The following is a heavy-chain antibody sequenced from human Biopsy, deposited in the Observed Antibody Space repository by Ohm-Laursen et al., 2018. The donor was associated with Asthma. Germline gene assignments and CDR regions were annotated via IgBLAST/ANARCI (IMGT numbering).Heavy chain of an antibody. CDR2: IYSGGTS. D-gene: IGHD3-22*01. CDR1: GGSISSSY. Sequence: GTLSLTCAVSGGSISSSYWSWVRQPPGKGLEWVSVIYSGGTSHTADSVRGRFTISRDYSKNTLYLQMHSLRAEDTAVYYCARGDSSNWSHYYFDYWGQGTLVTVSS. V-gene: IGHV3-53*01. CDR3: ARGDSSNWSHYYFDY. J-gene: IGHJ4*02.